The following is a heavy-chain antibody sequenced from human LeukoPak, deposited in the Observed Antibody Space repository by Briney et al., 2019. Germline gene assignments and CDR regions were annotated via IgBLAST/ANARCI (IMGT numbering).Heavy chain of an antibody. J-gene: IGHJ4*02. Sequence: PSETLSLTCTVSGGSISSGGYYWSWIRQHPGKGLEWIGYIYYSGSTYYNPSLKSRVTISVDTSKNQFSLKLSSVTAADTAVYYCARSKYQLLYTGPFDYWGQGTLVTVSS. CDR3: ARSKYQLLYTGPFDY. CDR2: IYYSGST. V-gene: IGHV4-31*03. CDR1: GGSISSGGYY. D-gene: IGHD2-2*02.